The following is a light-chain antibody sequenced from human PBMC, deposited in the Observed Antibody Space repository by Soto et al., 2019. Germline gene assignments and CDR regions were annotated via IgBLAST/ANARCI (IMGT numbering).Light chain of an antibody. CDR3: CSYAGYYTLV. V-gene: IGLV2-11*01. CDR1: SRDVGGYNY. Sequence: QSALTQPRSVSGSPGQSVTISCTGTSRDVGGYNYVSWYQQHPGKAPKLIIYAVSGRPSGVPDRFSGSKSGNTASLTISGLQADDEADYYCCSYAGYYTLVFGGGTKLTVL. J-gene: IGLJ2*01. CDR2: AVS.